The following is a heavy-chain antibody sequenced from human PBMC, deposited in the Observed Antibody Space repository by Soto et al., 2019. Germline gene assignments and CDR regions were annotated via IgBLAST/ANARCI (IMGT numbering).Heavy chain of an antibody. D-gene: IGHD1-26*01. CDR3: AKELYSGSFSD. V-gene: IGHV4-59*01. Sequence: SETLSLTCTVSGDFFTNFYLNWNRQPPGKGLEWVVHIYYNGTANHNPSLKSRVSLSIDKSKNQISLKLSSVTAADTAVYYCAKELYSGSFSDWGQGTLVTVS. CDR1: GDFFTNFY. CDR2: IYYNGTA. J-gene: IGHJ4*02.